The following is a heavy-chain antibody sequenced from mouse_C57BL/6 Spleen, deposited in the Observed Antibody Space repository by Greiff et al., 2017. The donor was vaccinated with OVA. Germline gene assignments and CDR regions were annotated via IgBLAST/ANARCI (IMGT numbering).Heavy chain of an antibody. V-gene: IGHV3-8*01. CDR2: ISYSGST. CDR3: ARAPNYYGSSYWYFDV. Sequence: EVQLQESGPGLAKPSQTLSLTCSVTGYSITSDYWNWIRKFPGNKLEYMGYISYSGSTYYNPSLKSRISITRDTSKNQYYLQLNSVTTEDTATYYCARAPNYYGSSYWYFDVWGTGTTVTVSS. D-gene: IGHD1-1*01. CDR1: GYSITSDY. J-gene: IGHJ1*03.